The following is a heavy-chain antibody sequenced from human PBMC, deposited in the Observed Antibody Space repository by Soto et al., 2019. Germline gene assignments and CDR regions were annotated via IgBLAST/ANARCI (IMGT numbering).Heavy chain of an antibody. CDR1: GFTFSAFD. Sequence: QLQLVESGGGVVQPETSLRLSCGASGFTFSAFDMHWVRQSPGKGLEWVATSSYDGDTKYYANSVKGRFTISRDNSRNTLDLHMNSLRAEDTAMYYCTRDWSAVIGTPFDLWGQGTMVVVSS. CDR2: SSYDGDTK. CDR3: TRDWSAVIGTPFDL. J-gene: IGHJ3*01. D-gene: IGHD6-19*01. V-gene: IGHV3-30-3*01.